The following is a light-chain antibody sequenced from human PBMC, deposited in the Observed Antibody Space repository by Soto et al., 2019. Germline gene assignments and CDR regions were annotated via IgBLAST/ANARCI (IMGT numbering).Light chain of an antibody. Sequence: EIVMTQSPATLSVSPGETATLSCRASQHVGINLAWYQRKPGQAPRLLIYSASTRASGIPDRFSGSGSGTEFTLTISRLQSEDFAFFYCQQYDGWPRTFGQGTKVDIK. V-gene: IGKV3-15*01. CDR2: SAS. CDR1: QHVGIN. CDR3: QQYDGWPRT. J-gene: IGKJ1*01.